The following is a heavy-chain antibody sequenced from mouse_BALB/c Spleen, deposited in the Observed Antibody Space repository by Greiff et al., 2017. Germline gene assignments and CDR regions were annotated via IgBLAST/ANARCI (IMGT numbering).Heavy chain of an antibody. CDR1: GYTFTSYW. CDR3: ARTRITTVKDY. Sequence: QVQLKESGAELAKPGASVKMSCKASGYTFTSYWMHWVKQRPGQGLEWIGYINPSTGYTEYNQKFKDKATLTADKSSSTAYMQLSSLTSEDSAVYYCARTRITTVKDYWGQGTTLTVSS. CDR2: INPSTGYT. D-gene: IGHD1-1*01. V-gene: IGHV1-7*01. J-gene: IGHJ2*01.